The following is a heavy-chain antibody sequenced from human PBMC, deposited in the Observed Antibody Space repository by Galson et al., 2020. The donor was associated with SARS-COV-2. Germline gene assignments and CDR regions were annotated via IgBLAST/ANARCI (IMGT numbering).Heavy chain of an antibody. CDR2: IYYSGST. V-gene: IGHV4-59*01. Sequence: ASETLSLTCTVSGGSISSYYWSWIRQPPGKGLEWIGYIYYSGSTNYNPSLKSRVTISVDTSKNQFSLKLSSVTAADTAVYYCARGFEWSYYYYYGMDVWGQGTTVTVS. D-gene: IGHD3-3*01. CDR3: ARGFEWSYYYYYGMDV. CDR1: GGSISSYY. J-gene: IGHJ6*02.